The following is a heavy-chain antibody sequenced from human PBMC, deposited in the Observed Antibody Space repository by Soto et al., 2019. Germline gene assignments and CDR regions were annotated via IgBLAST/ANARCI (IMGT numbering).Heavy chain of an antibody. D-gene: IGHD3-10*01. V-gene: IGHV4-59*01. Sequence: SETLSLTCTVSGGSISSYYWSWIRQPPGKGLEWIGYIYYSGSTNYNPSLKSRVTISVDTSKNQFSLKLSSVTAADTAVYYCARVSPLNYYGSGSYPYYYYGMDVWGQGTTVTVSS. CDR1: GGSISSYY. CDR2: IYYSGST. CDR3: ARVSPLNYYGSGSYPYYYYGMDV. J-gene: IGHJ6*02.